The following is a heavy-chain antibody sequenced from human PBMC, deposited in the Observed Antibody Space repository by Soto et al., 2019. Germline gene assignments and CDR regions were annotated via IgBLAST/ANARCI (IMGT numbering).Heavy chain of an antibody. Sequence: PGESLKISCKGSGYSFTSSWITWVRQMPGKGLEWMGHIDPSDSYINQSPSFQGHVTISTDKSISTVYLQWSSLAVSDTAMYYCARRSSSSGLNFEYWGQGVLVTVSS. V-gene: IGHV5-10-1*01. CDR1: GYSFTSSW. CDR2: IDPSDSYI. J-gene: IGHJ4*02. CDR3: ARRSSSSGLNFEY. D-gene: IGHD6-6*01.